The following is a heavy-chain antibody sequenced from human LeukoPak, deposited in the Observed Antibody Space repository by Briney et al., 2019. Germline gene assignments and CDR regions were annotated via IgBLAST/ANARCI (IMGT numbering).Heavy chain of an antibody. V-gene: IGHV1-3*04. D-gene: IGHD2-2*02. J-gene: IGHJ4*02. CDR2: FNTSNGNT. CDR3: ARTYCSSTSCYNVDR. Sequence: ASVKVSCKASGYTFTTYALHWMCQAPGQRHEWMGWFNTSNGNTKYSQTFQGRGTITRATSASTAYMELSSLRSEDTAVYYCARTYCSSTSCYNVDRWGEGTLVTVSS. CDR1: GYTFTTYA.